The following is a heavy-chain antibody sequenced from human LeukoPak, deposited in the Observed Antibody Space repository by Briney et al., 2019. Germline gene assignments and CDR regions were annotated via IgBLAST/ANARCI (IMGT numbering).Heavy chain of an antibody. CDR3: ARLGVPAAREGWFDP. J-gene: IGHJ5*02. D-gene: IGHD2-2*01. CDR1: GGSISSSSYY. V-gene: IGHV4-39*01. Sequence: SETLSLTCTVSGGSISSSSYYWGWIRQPPGKGLEWIGSIYYSGSTYYNPSLKSRVTISVDTSKNQFSLKLSSVTAADTAVYYSARLGVPAAREGWFDPWGQGTLVTVSS. CDR2: IYYSGST.